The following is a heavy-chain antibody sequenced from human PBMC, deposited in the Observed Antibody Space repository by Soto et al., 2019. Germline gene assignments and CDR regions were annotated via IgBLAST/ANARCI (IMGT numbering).Heavy chain of an antibody. CDR2: IATYNSNR. J-gene: IGHJ5*02. CDR3: ARVLRGVVNWFDP. CDR1: GDAFTNFG. D-gene: IGHD3-10*01. V-gene: IGHV1-18*01. Sequence: HLVQSGPEVKKPGASITVSWKTSGDAFTNFGLSWVRQAPGQGLEWMGWIATYNSNRNYAQKFQGRLTLTTDTSTSTAYMELKSLGYDDTAVYYCARVLRGVVNWFDPWGQGTLVTISS.